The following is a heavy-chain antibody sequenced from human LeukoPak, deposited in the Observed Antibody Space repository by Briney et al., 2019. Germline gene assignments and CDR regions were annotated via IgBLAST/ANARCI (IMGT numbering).Heavy chain of an antibody. CDR1: GFSFSSYA. V-gene: IGHV3-23*01. J-gene: IGHJ4*02. CDR2: IDVSGDNT. D-gene: IGHD3-10*01. CDR3: AKDQGWTDGSGDY. Sequence: GGSLRLSCAASGFSFSSYAMTWVRQAPGKGLEWVPTIDVSGDNTYYADSVKGRFTISRDNSKNTLYLQMNSLRAEDTAVYYCAKDQGWTDGSGDYWGRGTLVTVSS.